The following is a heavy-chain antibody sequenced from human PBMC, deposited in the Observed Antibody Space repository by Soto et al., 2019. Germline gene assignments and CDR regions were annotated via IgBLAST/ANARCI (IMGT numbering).Heavy chain of an antibody. J-gene: IGHJ4*02. V-gene: IGHV3-23*01. Sequence: GGSLRLSCAASGFTFSSYAMSWVRQAPGKGLEWVSAISVSGGSTYYADSVKGRFTISRDNSKNTLYLQMNSLRAEDTAVYYCAKGRSGSPRYYFDYWGQGTLVTVSS. CDR1: GFTFSSYA. D-gene: IGHD7-27*01. CDR2: ISVSGGST. CDR3: AKGRSGSPRYYFDY.